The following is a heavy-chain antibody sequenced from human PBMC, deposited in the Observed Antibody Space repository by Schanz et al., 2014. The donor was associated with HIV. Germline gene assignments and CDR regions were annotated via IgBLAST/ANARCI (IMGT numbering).Heavy chain of an antibody. CDR1: GFTFSNYG. V-gene: IGHV3-23*04. CDR3: AKPEYDSRGNSQSHFDY. D-gene: IGHD3-22*01. CDR2: ISESGGRT. Sequence: VQLVESGGGVVQPGRSLRLSCTASGFTFSNYGMHWVRQAPGKGLVWVSSISESGGRTYYADSVNGRFTISRDNSKNTLYLQMTTLRIDDTAVYYCAKPEYDSRGNSQSHFDYWGQGTLVTVSS. J-gene: IGHJ4*02.